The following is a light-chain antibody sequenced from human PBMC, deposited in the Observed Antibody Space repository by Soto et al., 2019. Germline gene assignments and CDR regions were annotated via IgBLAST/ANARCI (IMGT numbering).Light chain of an antibody. CDR3: QAWDRSTGV. Sequence: SSELTQPPSVSVSPGQTASITCSGDKLGDKYVCWYHQKPGQSPVLVIYQDSKRPSEIPERFSGSNSGNTATLTISGTQPMDEADYYCQAWDRSTGVFGTGTKLTVL. CDR1: KLGDKY. CDR2: QDS. J-gene: IGLJ1*01. V-gene: IGLV3-1*01.